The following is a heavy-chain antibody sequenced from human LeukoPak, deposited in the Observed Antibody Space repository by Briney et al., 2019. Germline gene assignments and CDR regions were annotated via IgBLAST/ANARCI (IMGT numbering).Heavy chain of an antibody. CDR2: TSDCGDYT. Sequence: GSLRLSCATSGFNFDRYTIHWVRQAPGKGLEWVSGTSDCGDYTYYADSVKGRFTISRDNSKNTLYLQMNSLRAEDTALYFCAKKAQYNGNYPLDYWGQGTLVTVSS. V-gene: IGHV3-23*01. CDR3: AKKAQYNGNYPLDY. D-gene: IGHD1-26*01. CDR1: GFNFDRYT. J-gene: IGHJ4*02.